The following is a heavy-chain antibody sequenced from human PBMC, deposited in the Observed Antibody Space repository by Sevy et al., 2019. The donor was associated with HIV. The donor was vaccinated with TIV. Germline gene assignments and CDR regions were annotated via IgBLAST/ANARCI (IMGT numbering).Heavy chain of an antibody. CDR3: AKRGGQYDLGMDV. V-gene: IGHV3-48*03. J-gene: IGHJ6*02. CDR2: ISTSGSNR. D-gene: IGHD1-1*01. Sequence: GGSLRLSCVASGFTFSSFEMNWVRQAPGKGLEWVSSISTSGSNRDYAYSLKGRVTISRDNAKKSLYLQMNSLRAEDTAVYFCAKRGGQYDLGMDVWGQGTTVTVSS. CDR1: GFTFSSFE.